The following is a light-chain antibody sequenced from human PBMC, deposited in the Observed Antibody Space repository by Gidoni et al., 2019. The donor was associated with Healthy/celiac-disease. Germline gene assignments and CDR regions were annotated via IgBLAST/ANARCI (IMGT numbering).Light chain of an antibody. CDR2: AAS. Sequence: DIQMTQSPSSLSASVGDRVTITCRASQSISSYLNWYQQKPGKAPKLLIYAASSLQSVVPSRFSCSGSGTDFTLTICSLQPEDFATYYCQQSYSTPNPWTFGQGTKVEIK. CDR1: QSISSY. J-gene: IGKJ1*01. V-gene: IGKV1-39*01. CDR3: QQSYSTPNPWT.